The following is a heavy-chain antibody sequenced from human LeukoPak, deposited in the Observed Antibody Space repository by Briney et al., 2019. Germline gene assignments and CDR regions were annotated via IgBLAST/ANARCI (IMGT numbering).Heavy chain of an antibody. Sequence: SETLSLTCTVSGGSISNYYWTWIRQPPGKGLQWIGYIYYTGSTNYNPSLKSRVTISVDTSKNQFSLKLSSVTAADTAVYYCARGPGYYDILTGYYRYPYYYYYGMDVWGQGTTVTVSS. CDR2: IYYTGST. CDR3: ARGPGYYDILTGYYRYPYYYYYGMDV. D-gene: IGHD3-9*01. V-gene: IGHV4-59*12. CDR1: GGSISNYY. J-gene: IGHJ6*02.